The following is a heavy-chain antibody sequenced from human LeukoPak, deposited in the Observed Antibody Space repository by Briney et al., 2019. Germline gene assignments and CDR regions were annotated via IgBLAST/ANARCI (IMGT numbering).Heavy chain of an antibody. V-gene: IGHV4-38-2*02. CDR3: ARGPAKYCSGGSCYSRPFRY. J-gene: IGHJ4*02. Sequence: SETLSLTCTVSGYSISSGYYWGWIRQPPGKGLEWIGEINHSGSTNYNPSLKSRVTISVDTSKNQFSLKLSSVTAADTAVYYCARGPAKYCSGGSCYSRPFRYWGQGTLVTVSS. D-gene: IGHD2-15*01. CDR2: INHSGST. CDR1: GYSISSGYY.